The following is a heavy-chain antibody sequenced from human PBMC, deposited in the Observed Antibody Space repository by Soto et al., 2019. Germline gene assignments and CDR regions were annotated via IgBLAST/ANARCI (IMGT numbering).Heavy chain of an antibody. D-gene: IGHD5-18*01. J-gene: IGHJ4*02. V-gene: IGHV4-61*01. CDR1: GGCVSSGSYY. CDR3: ARQVDTAQFTDYFDC. CDR2: IYYSVST. Sequence: SETLSLTCIVSGGCVSSGSYYWNWIRQPPGKGLEWIGYIYYSVSTNYNPSLKSRVTISLDTSKNQFSLKLSSVTAADAAVYYCARQVDTAQFTDYFDCWGQGALVTVSS.